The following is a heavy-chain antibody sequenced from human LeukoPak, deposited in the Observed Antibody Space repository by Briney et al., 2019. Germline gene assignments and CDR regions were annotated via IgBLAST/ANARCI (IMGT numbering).Heavy chain of an antibody. J-gene: IGHJ3*02. CDR2: IYYSGST. D-gene: IGHD6-19*01. CDR1: GGSISSYY. CDR3: ARLRPVAGYDAFDI. Sequence: PSETLSLTCSVSGGSISSYYWSWIRQPPGKGLEWIGYIYYSGSTNYNPSLKSRVTMSVDTSKNQFSLKLTPVTAADTAVYYCARLRPVAGYDAFDIWGHGTMVTVSS. V-gene: IGHV4-59*08.